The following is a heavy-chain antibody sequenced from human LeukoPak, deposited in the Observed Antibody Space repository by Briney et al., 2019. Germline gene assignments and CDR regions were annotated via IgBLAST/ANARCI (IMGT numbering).Heavy chain of an antibody. Sequence: GGSLRLSCAASGFTFSSYEMNWVRQAPGKGLEWVSYISSNGSTIYYADSVKGRFTISRDNAKNSLYLQMNSLRAEDTAVYYCARSPPADFWSGYHDYGMDVWGQGTTVTVSS. J-gene: IGHJ6*02. CDR3: ARSPPADFWSGYHDYGMDV. V-gene: IGHV3-48*03. CDR1: GFTFSSYE. CDR2: ISSNGSTI. D-gene: IGHD3-3*01.